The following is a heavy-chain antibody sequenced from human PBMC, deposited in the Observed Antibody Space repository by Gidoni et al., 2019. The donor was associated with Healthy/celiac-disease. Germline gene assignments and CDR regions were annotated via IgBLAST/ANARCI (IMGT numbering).Heavy chain of an antibody. Sequence: QVQLHESGPGLVKPSETLSLTCTVSGGSISSYYWSWIRQPPGTGLEWIGYIYYSGSTNYHPSLKSRVTISVDTSKNQFFLKLSSVTAADTAVYYCARGGLAAAGTWWFDPWGQGTLVTVSS. V-gene: IGHV4-59*01. CDR1: GGSISSYY. J-gene: IGHJ5*02. CDR2: IYYSGST. CDR3: ARGGLAAAGTWWFDP. D-gene: IGHD6-13*01.